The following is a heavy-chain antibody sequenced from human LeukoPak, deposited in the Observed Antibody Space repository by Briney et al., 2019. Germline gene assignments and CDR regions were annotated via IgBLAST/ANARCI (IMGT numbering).Heavy chain of an antibody. J-gene: IGHJ4*02. V-gene: IGHV3-48*03. D-gene: IGHD3-16*02. CDR1: GFTFSSYE. CDR2: ISSSGSTI. CDR3: AGVDGVSGSYRLRY. Sequence: GGSLRLSCAASGFTFSSYEMNWVRQAPGKGLEWVSYISSSGSTIYYADSVKGRFTISRDNAKNSLYLQMNSLRAEDTAVYYCAGVDGVSGSYRLRYWGQGILVTVSS.